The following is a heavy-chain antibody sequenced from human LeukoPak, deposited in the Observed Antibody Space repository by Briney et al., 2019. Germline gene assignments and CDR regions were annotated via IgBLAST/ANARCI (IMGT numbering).Heavy chain of an antibody. D-gene: IGHD3-10*01. Sequence: SETLSLTCTVSGGSISSYYWSWIRQPPGKGLEWIGYIYYSGSTYYNPSLKSRVTISVDTSKNQFSLKLSSVTAADTAVYYCARLYGSGSYYNGGYWFDPWGQGTLVTVSS. CDR1: GGSISSYY. V-gene: IGHV4-59*08. CDR2: IYYSGST. CDR3: ARLYGSGSYYNGGYWFDP. J-gene: IGHJ5*02.